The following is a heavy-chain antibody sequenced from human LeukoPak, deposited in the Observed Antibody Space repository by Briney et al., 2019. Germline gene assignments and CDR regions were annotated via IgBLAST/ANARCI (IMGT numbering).Heavy chain of an antibody. V-gene: IGHV3-9*01. D-gene: IGHD3-10*01. Sequence: GGSLRLSCAASGFTFDDYAMHWVRQAPGKGLEWVSGISWNSGSIGYADSVKGRFTISRDNAKNSLYLQMNSLRAEDTALYYCAKVLNYGSGSPYYYYGMDVWGQGTMVTVSS. CDR3: AKVLNYGSGSPYYYYGMDV. J-gene: IGHJ6*02. CDR1: GFTFDDYA. CDR2: ISWNSGSI.